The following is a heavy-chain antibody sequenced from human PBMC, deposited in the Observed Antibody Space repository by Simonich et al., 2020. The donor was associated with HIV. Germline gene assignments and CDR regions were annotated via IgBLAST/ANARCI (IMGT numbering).Heavy chain of an antibody. V-gene: IGHV3-30*07. CDR2: ISYDGINK. CDR1: GFTFSSYA. J-gene: IGHJ4*02. Sequence: QVQLVESGGGVVQPGRSLRLSCAASGFTFSSYAMHWVRQAPGKGLEWVEVISYDGINKYYADSVKGRFTISRDNSKNTLELQMNSLRAEDTAVYYCASGGSISSVWADDYWGQGTLVTVSS. D-gene: IGHD3-16*01. CDR3: ASGGSISSVWADDY.